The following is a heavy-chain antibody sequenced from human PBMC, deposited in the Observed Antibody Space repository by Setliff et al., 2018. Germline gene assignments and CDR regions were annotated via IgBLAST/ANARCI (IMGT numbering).Heavy chain of an antibody. J-gene: IGHJ5*02. V-gene: IGHV3-7*03. CDR1: GFTLSTYW. D-gene: IGHD2-15*01. CDR3: ARGWWTNWFDP. Sequence: VGSLRLSCSASGFTLSTYWMNWVRQAPGKGLEWVAHIKQDGSEEYYVDSVKGRFTISRDNAKNSLYLQMNSLRAEDTAVYYCARGWWTNWFDPWGQGTLVTVSS. CDR2: IKQDGSEE.